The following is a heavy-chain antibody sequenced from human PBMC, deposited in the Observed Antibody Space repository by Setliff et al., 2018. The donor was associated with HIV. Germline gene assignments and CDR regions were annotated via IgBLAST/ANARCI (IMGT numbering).Heavy chain of an antibody. CDR1: NGSINYYY. Sequence: SETLSLTCTVSNGSINYYYLTWLRQPPGKSLEWIGNIYSTGSTNYNPSLKSRVAMSVDTSKNQISLQLTSLTAADTAVYYCARGLDGYSSWLRDWFDPWGQGTQVTVSS. CDR2: IYSTGST. D-gene: IGHD5-18*01. CDR3: ARGLDGYSSWLRDWFDP. V-gene: IGHV4-4*08. J-gene: IGHJ5*02.